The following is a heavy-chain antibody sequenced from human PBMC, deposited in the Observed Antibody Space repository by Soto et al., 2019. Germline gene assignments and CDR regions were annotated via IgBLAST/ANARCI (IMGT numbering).Heavy chain of an antibody. CDR1: GGSISSYY. J-gene: IGHJ4*02. D-gene: IGHD4-17*01. V-gene: IGHV4-59*08. CDR2: IYYSGST. CDR3: ATHHAGDYYGHYSYRFDY. Sequence: QVQLQESGPGLVKPSETLSLTCTVSGGSISSYYWSWIRQPPGKGLEWIGYIYYSGSTNYNPSLKSRFTISVDTSKNQFSLKLSSVTAADTAVYYCATHHAGDYYGHYSYRFDYWGQGTLVTVSS.